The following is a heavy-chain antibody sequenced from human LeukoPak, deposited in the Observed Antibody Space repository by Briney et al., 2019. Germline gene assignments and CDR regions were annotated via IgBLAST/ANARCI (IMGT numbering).Heavy chain of an antibody. J-gene: IGHJ4*02. V-gene: IGHV1-18*01. CDR1: GYTFTSYG. CDR2: ISAYNGNT. CDR3: ARLWFGEFYIDY. Sequence: VKVSCKASGYTFTSYGISWVRRAPGQGLEWTGWISAYNGNTNYAQKLQGRVAMTTDTSTSTAYMELRSLRSDDTAVYYCARLWFGEFYIDYWGQGTLVTVSS. D-gene: IGHD3-10*01.